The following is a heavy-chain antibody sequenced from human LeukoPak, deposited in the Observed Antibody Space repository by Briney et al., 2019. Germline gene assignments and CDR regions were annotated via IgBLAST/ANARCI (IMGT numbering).Heavy chain of an antibody. D-gene: IGHD6-13*01. CDR2: IKYSGST. CDR3: ARGLRAARVFYYYGMDV. CDR1: GGSFSGYY. V-gene: IGHV4-34*01. J-gene: IGHJ6*02. Sequence: SETLSLTCAVYGGSFSGYYWSWIRQPPGKGLEWIGEIKYSGSTNYKPSLKSRVTISVDTSKNQFSLKLSPVAAADTAVYYCARGLRAARVFYYYGMDVWGQGTTVTVSS.